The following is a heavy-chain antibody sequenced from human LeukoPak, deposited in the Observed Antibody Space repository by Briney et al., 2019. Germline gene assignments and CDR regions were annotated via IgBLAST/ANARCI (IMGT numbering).Heavy chain of an antibody. V-gene: IGHV1-2*06. J-gene: IGHJ6*02. CDR2: INPNSGGT. Sequence: GASVKVSCKASGYTFTGYYMHWVRQAPGQGLEWMGRINPNSGGTNYAQKFQGRVTMTRDTSISTAYMELSRLRSDDTAVYYCARDELGYYDFRSGYPTDYYYYGMDVWGQGTTVTVSS. CDR3: ARDELGYYDFRSGYPTDYYYYGMDV. D-gene: IGHD3-3*01. CDR1: GYTFTGYY.